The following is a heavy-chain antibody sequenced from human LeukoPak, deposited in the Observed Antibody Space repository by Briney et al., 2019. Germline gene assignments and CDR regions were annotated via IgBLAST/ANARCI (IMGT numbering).Heavy chain of an antibody. CDR1: GGSISSGDYY. CDR2: MYYSGST. D-gene: IGHD3-22*01. V-gene: IGHV4-30-4*01. CDR3: ARPYYYDSRIDP. J-gene: IGHJ5*02. Sequence: SETLSLTCTVSGGSISSGDYYWSWIRQPPGKGLEWIAYMYYSGSTYYNPSLKSRVTMSADTSKNQLSLNLSSVTDADTAVYYCARPYYYDSRIDPWGQGILVTVSS.